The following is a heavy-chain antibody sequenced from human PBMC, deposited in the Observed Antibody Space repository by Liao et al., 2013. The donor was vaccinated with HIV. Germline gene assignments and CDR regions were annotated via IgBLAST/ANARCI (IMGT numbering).Heavy chain of an antibody. CDR3: ARGDVNSNYYLGDAFDI. CDR2: IYYSGST. D-gene: IGHD4-11*01. J-gene: IGHJ3*02. V-gene: IGHV4-39*07. CDR1: GGSISSSSYY. Sequence: QLQLQESGPGLVKPSETLSLTCTVSGGSISSSSYYWGWIRQPPGKRLEWIGSIYYSGSTYYNPSLKSRVTISVDTSKNQFSLKLSSVTAADTAVYYCARGDVNSNYYLGDAFDIWGQGTMVTVSS.